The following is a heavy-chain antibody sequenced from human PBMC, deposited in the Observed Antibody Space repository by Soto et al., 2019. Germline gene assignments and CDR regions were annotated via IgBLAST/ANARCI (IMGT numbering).Heavy chain of an antibody. V-gene: IGHV1-69*02. CDR1: GGTFSSYT. J-gene: IGHJ4*02. Sequence: QVQLVQSGAEVTKPRSSVKVSCKASGGTFSSYTISWVRRAPGQGLEWMGRIIPILGKANYAQKCQGRVTITADKSTSTAYMGRSSLGSEDTAVYYRASNYGGNSDWGQGTLFTVSS. CDR2: IIPILGKA. D-gene: IGHD4-17*01. CDR3: ASNYGGNSD.